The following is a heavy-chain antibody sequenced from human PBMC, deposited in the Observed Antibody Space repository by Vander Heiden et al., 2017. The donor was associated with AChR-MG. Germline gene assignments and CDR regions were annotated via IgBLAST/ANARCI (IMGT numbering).Heavy chain of an antibody. J-gene: IGHJ4*02. CDR3: ARGKGGDYYVFDY. D-gene: IGHD3-22*01. V-gene: IGHV1-46*01. CDR1: GYTFTSYY. Sequence: QVQLVQSGAEVKKPGASVKVSCKAAGYTFTSYYMHWVRQAPGQGLEWLGIINLSGGSTTYAQKFQGRVTMTRDTPTSTVYMELSSLRSEDTAVYYCARGKGGDYYVFDYCGQGSLVTVSS. CDR2: INLSGGST.